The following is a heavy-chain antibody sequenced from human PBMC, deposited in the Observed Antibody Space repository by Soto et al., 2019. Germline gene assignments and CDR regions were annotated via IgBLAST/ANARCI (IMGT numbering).Heavy chain of an antibody. Sequence: EVQLLESGGGLVQPGGSLRLSCAASGFTFSSYAMSWVRQAPGKGLEWVSAISGSGGSTYYADSVKGRFTISRDNSKNTRYLQMNSLRAEDTAVYYCAKDHGNSGWYSVESGYFDYWGQGTLVTVSS. D-gene: IGHD6-19*01. J-gene: IGHJ4*02. CDR2: ISGSGGST. CDR3: AKDHGNSGWYSVESGYFDY. CDR1: GFTFSSYA. V-gene: IGHV3-23*01.